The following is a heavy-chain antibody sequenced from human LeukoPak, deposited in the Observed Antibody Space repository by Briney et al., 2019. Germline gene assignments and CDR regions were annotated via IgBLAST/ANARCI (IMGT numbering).Heavy chain of an antibody. D-gene: IGHD3-22*01. CDR3: AEVGDYFDSTGYYNL. CDR2: IRYDGSNK. V-gene: IGHV3-30*02. Sequence: GGSLRLSCAASGFTFSSYGMHWVRQAPGKGLEWVAFIRYDGSNKDYADSVKGRFTISRDNSKNTLYLQMNSLRPEDTAVYYCAEVGDYFDSTGYYNLWGQGTLVTVSS. J-gene: IGHJ5*02. CDR1: GFTFSSYG.